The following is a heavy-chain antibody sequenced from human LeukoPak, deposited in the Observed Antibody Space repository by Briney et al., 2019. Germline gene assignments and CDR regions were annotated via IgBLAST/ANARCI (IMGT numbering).Heavy chain of an antibody. D-gene: IGHD2-8*02. Sequence: PGGSLRLSCAASGFSFSSFGMHWVRQAPGEGLEWVAYIGYSGTNTHYADSVKGRFTISRDNSKNTVHLQMNSLRAAGTALYSGARDLTGKYYIAYWGQGTLVTVSS. CDR2: IGYSGTNT. CDR1: GFSFSSFG. CDR3: ARDLTGKYYIAY. V-gene: IGHV3-30*02. J-gene: IGHJ4*02.